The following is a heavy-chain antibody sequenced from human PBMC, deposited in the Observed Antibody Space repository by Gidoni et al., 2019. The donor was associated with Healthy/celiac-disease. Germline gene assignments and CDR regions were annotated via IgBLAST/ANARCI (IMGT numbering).Heavy chain of an antibody. CDR1: GYSFTSYW. J-gene: IGHJ4*02. CDR2: ISPGDSDT. Sequence: EVQLVQSGAAVKKPGESLKISCKGSGYSFTSYWIGWVRQMPGKGLEWMGIISPGDSDTRYSPSFQGQVTISADKSISTAYLQWSSLKASDTAMYYCARLNGDYRSLGDYFDYWGQGTLVTVSS. V-gene: IGHV5-51*01. CDR3: ARLNGDYRSLGDYFDY. D-gene: IGHD4-17*01.